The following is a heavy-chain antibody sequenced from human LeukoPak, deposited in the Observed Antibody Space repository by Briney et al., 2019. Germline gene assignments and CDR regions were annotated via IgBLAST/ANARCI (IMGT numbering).Heavy chain of an antibody. CDR1: GGSISSSTFY. CDR3: ARAVGGDGSGSL. D-gene: IGHD3-10*01. J-gene: IGHJ4*02. Sequence: PSETLSLTCTVSGGSISSSTFYWGWIRQPPGQGLEWIGYIYYRVTSDYNPSLKSRVTMSVDMSTRQISLKLSSVTAADTAVYYCARAVGGDGSGSLWGPGTLVTVSS. V-gene: IGHV4-61*05. CDR2: IYYRVTS.